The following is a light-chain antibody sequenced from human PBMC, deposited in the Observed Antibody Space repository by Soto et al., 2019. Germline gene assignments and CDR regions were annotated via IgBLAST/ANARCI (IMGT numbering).Light chain of an antibody. CDR1: TSDVVAYNY. Sequence: QSALTQPRSVSGSPGQSVTISCTGTTSDVVAYNYVSWYQQHPGKAPKLMIYDVSKRPSGVPDRFSGSKSGNTASLTISGLQAEDEADYYCCSYAGSYTYVLFGGGTKLTVL. CDR2: DVS. CDR3: CSYAGSYTYVL. V-gene: IGLV2-11*01. J-gene: IGLJ2*01.